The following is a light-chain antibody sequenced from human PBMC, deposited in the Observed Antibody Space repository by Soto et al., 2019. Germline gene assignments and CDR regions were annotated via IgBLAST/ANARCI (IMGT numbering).Light chain of an antibody. CDR1: GSNIETNY. J-gene: IGLJ2*01. CDR3: SATDDSLTGPV. CDR2: TND. Sequence: QSVLPQPPSASGTPGQTVTISCSGSGSNIETNYVYWYQKLPPPAPRLLIYTNDQRPSGVPDRFSAFKSGTSASLVISGLRPEDEADYYCSATDDSLTGPVFGGGTKLTVL. V-gene: IGLV1-47*01.